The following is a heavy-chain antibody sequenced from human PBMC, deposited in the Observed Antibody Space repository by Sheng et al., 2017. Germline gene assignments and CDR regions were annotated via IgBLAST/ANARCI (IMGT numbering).Heavy chain of an antibody. Sequence: VRLVETGGDLVKPGESLRLSCVASGFIFSDYYMTWIRQTPGKELEWVSHMSSSGNTIYYADSVRGRFTISRDNSRNSLYLQMNGLKAEDTGFYYCARGTGSDVWGQGTLVTVSS. CDR1: GFIFSDYY. D-gene: IGHD3-10*01. V-gene: IGHV3-11*04. CDR3: ARGTGSDV. CDR2: MSSSGNTI. J-gene: IGHJ4*02.